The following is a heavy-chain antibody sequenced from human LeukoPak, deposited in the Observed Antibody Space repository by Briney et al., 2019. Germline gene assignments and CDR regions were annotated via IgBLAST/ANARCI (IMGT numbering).Heavy chain of an antibody. CDR2: ISAYNGNT. D-gene: IGHD4-17*01. CDR3: ARAGITTVTTRYFQY. CDR1: GYTFTSYG. J-gene: IGHJ1*01. V-gene: IGHV1-18*01. Sequence: GASVKVSCTASGYTFTSYGISWVRQAPGQGLEWMGWISAYNGNTNYGQKLQGRVTMTTDTSTNTAYMEVRSLRSDDTAVYYCARAGITTVTTRYFQYWGQGTLATVSS.